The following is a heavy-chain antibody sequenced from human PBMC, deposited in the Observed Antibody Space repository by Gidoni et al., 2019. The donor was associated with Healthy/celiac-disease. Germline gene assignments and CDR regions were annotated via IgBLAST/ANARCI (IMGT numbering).Heavy chain of an antibody. D-gene: IGHD3-3*01. Sequence: EVQLLLSGAEVKKPGESLTISCKGSGYSFTSYWIGWVRQMPGKGLECMGTIYPGDYDTRYSPSFQGQVTISADKSISTAYLQWSSLKASDTAMYYCATSEERFSPLDVWGKGTTVTVAS. CDR2: IYPGDYDT. J-gene: IGHJ6*04. CDR1: GYSFTSYW. V-gene: IGHV5-51*01. CDR3: ATSEERFSPLDV.